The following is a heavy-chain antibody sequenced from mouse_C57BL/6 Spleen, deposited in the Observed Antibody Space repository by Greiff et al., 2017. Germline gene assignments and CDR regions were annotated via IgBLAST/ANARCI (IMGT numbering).Heavy chain of an antibody. V-gene: IGHV1-69*01. CDR1: GYTFTSYW. CDR2: IDPSDSYT. D-gene: IGHD3-2*02. J-gene: IGHJ3*01. CDR3: ARQGSSGRFAY. Sequence: QVQLQQSGAELVMPGASVKLSCKASGYTFTSYWMHWVKQRPGQGLEWIGEIDPSDSYTNYNQKFKGKSTLTVDKSSSTAYMQLSSLTSEDSAVYYCARQGSSGRFAYWGQGTLVTVSA.